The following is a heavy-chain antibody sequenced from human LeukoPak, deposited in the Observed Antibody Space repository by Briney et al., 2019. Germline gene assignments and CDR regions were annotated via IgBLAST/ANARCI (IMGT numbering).Heavy chain of an antibody. Sequence: GGSLRLSCAASGFTFSSYWMNWVRQAPGKGLEWVANIKKDGSEKKYVDSVKGRFTISRDNAENLLYLEMNSLRAEDTAVYYCAREGGNGWYSGWFDPWGQGILVTVSS. CDR2: IKKDGSEK. V-gene: IGHV3-7*01. J-gene: IGHJ5*02. CDR1: GFTFSSYW. CDR3: AREGGNGWYSGWFDP. D-gene: IGHD6-19*01.